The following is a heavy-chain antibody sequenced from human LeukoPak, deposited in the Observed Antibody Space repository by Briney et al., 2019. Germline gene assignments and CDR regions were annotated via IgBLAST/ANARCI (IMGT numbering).Heavy chain of an antibody. CDR3: ASQYCGGDCHPNRYYSYGMDV. J-gene: IGHJ6*02. CDR2: INHSGST. Sequence: PSETLSLTCTVSSGSISSSSYYWGWIRQPPGMGLEWIGEINHSGSTNYNPSLKSRVTISVDTSKNQFSLKLSSVTAADTAVYYCASQYCGGDCHPNRYYSYGMDVWGQGTTVTVSS. CDR1: SGSISSSSYY. V-gene: IGHV4-39*07. D-gene: IGHD2-21*02.